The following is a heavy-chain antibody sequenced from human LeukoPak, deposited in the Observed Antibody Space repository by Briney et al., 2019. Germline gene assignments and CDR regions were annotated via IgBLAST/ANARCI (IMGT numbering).Heavy chain of an antibody. J-gene: IGHJ4*02. D-gene: IGHD6-19*01. CDR3: ARDSRIAVAGFYYFDY. CDR2: LYRSGST. CDR1: GYSISSDYY. V-gene: IGHV4-38-2*02. Sequence: SETLSLTCTVSGYSISSDYYWGWIRQPPGKGLEWIGSLYRSGSTYYNPSLKSRVTISLDTSKNQFSLKLSSVTAADTAVYYCARDSRIAVAGFYYFDYWGQGTLVTLSS.